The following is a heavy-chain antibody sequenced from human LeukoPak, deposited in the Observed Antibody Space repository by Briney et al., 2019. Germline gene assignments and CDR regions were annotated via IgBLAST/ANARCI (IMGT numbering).Heavy chain of an antibody. CDR1: GASICNYY. CDR3: TRDLWGAGGTNY. Sequence: PSETLSLTCTVSGASICNYYWSWIRQPPGKGVWWIGYVYYSGGTNYNPSLKSRVTISVDTSKNQFSLHLNSVTAADTAVYYCTRDLWGAGGTNYWGHGTLVTVSS. V-gene: IGHV4-59*01. D-gene: IGHD6-13*01. J-gene: IGHJ4*01. CDR2: VYYSGGT.